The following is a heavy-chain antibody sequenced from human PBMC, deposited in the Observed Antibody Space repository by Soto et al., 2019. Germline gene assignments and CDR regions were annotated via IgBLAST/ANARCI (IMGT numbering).Heavy chain of an antibody. CDR3: ARAATGSYHSAY. J-gene: IGHJ4*02. Sequence: QVQLVQSGPEVKKPGASVRVSCMTSGYAFTSYGVNWVRQVPVQGLEWMGWIAPHSGRTTYLPKFQGRVTITADPSTNTAYMELTSLSSDDTGIYFCARAATGSYHSAYWGQGTVVTVSA. D-gene: IGHD3-10*01. CDR1: GYAFTSYG. CDR2: IAPHSGRT. V-gene: IGHV1-18*04.